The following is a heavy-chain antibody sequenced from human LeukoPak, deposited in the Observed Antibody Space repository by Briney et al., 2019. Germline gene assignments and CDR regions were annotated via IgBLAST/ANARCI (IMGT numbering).Heavy chain of an antibody. CDR2: IIPIFGTA. D-gene: IGHD2-2*01. CDR3: TRGLPRDGLVVIAAANEY. Sequence: GASVKVSCKASGGTFSSYAISWVRQAPGQGLEWMGGIIPIFGTANYAQKFQGRVTITRDTSISTAYMELSHLTSEDTGVYYCTRGLPRDGLVVIAAANEYWGQGSLVTVSS. J-gene: IGHJ4*02. CDR1: GGTFSSYA. V-gene: IGHV1-69*05.